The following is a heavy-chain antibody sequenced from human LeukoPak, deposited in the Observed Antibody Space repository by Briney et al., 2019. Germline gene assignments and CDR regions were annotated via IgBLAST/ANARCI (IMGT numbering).Heavy chain of an antibody. V-gene: IGHV3-21*01. J-gene: IGHJ5*02. D-gene: IGHD6-13*01. CDR2: ISSGSDYI. Sequence: GGSLRLSCVASGFTFSSYTMNWVRQAPGKGLEWVSSISSGSDYIYYAGSVKGRFTISRDNAKNSLYLQMNSLRAEDTAVYYCARMYGSSWYTNWFDPWGQGTLVTVSS. CDR1: GFTFSSYT. CDR3: ARMYGSSWYTNWFDP.